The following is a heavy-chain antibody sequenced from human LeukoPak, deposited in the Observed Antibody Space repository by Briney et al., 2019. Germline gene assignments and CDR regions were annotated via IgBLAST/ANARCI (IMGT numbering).Heavy chain of an antibody. CDR3: ARGRSIVVVVAAWEPDY. Sequence: PGGSLRLSCAASGFTFSDYYMSWVRQAPGKGLEWVSAISGSGGSTYYADSVKGRFTISRDNSKNTLYLQMNSLRAEDTAVYYCARGRSIVVVVAAWEPDYWGQGTLVTVSS. J-gene: IGHJ4*02. D-gene: IGHD2-15*01. CDR2: ISGSGGST. V-gene: IGHV3-23*01. CDR1: GFTFSDYY.